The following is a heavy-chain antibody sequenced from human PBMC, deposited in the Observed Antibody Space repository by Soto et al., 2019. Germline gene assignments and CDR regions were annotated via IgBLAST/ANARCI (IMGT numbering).Heavy chain of an antibody. CDR2: IDPSDSYT. CDR1: GYSFTSYW. Sequence: GESLKISCKGSGYSFTSYWINWVRQMPGKGLEWMGRIDPSDSYTNYSPSFQGHVTISADKSISTAYLQWSSLKAPDTAIYYCARTAAAGKYYYGVDVWGQGTTVTVSS. J-gene: IGHJ6*02. CDR3: ARTAAAGKYYYGVDV. D-gene: IGHD6-13*01. V-gene: IGHV5-10-1*01.